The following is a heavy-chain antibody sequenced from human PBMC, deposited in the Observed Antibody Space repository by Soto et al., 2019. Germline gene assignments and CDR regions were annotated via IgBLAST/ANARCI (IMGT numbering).Heavy chain of an antibody. CDR2: IIPIFGTA. CDR1: GGTFSSYA. J-gene: IGHJ6*02. D-gene: IGHD5-18*01. Sequence: SVKVSCKASGGTFSSYAISWVRQAPGQGLEWMGGIIPIFGTANYAQKFQGRVTITADKSTSTAYMELSSLRSEDTAVYYCAREGVPSAMVSSYGMDVWGQGTTVTVSS. V-gene: IGHV1-69*06. CDR3: AREGVPSAMVSSYGMDV.